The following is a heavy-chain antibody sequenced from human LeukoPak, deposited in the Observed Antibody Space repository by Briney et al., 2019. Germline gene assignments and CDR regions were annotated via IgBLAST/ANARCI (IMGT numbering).Heavy chain of an antibody. Sequence: GGSLRLSCAASGFTFSSYAMSWVRLAPGKGLEWVSAISGSGGSTYYADSVKGRFTISRDNSKNTLYLQMNSLRAEDTAVYYCAKDFDTGYSSGWPFDYWGQGTLVTVSS. J-gene: IGHJ4*02. D-gene: IGHD6-19*01. CDR3: AKDFDTGYSSGWPFDY. CDR1: GFTFSSYA. V-gene: IGHV3-23*01. CDR2: ISGSGGST.